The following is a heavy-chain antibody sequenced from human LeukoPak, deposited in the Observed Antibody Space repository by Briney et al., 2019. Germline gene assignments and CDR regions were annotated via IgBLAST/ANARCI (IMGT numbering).Heavy chain of an antibody. V-gene: IGHV3-30*04. Sequence: GRSLRLSCAASGFTFSSYAMHWVRQAPGKGLEGVAVISYDGSNKYYADSVKGRFTISRDNSKNTLYLQMNSLRAEDTAVYYCARAPRRWLDYWGQGTLVTVSS. CDR2: ISYDGSNK. CDR3: ARAPRRWLDY. J-gene: IGHJ4*02. D-gene: IGHD4-23*01. CDR1: GFTFSSYA.